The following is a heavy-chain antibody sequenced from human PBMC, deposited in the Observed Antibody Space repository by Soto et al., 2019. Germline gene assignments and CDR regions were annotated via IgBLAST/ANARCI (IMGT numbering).Heavy chain of an antibody. J-gene: IGHJ6*02. CDR3: ARPRNIIIWFGKSPDV. CDR1: GFSFSSHA. Sequence: QVQLEESGGGVVQPGRSLRLSCAASGFSFSSHAMHWVRQAPGKGLEWVGVISYDGSDKYYAVSVKGRFTISRDNSKNTLYLQMNSLRVEDTAVYYCARPRNIIIWFGKSPDVWGQGTTVIVS. V-gene: IGHV3-30-3*01. D-gene: IGHD3-10*01. CDR2: ISYDGSDK.